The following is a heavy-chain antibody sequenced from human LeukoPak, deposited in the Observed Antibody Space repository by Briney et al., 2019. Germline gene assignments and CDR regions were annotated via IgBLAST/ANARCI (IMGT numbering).Heavy chain of an antibody. V-gene: IGHV3-43*02. Sequence: GGSLRLSCAASGFTFDDYAMHWVRQAPGKGLEWVSLISGDGGSTYYADSVKGRFTISRDNSKNSLYLQMKSLRTEDTALYYCAKDSYSGSYFGLDDAFDIWGQGTMVTVSS. J-gene: IGHJ3*02. CDR2: ISGDGGST. CDR3: AKDSYSGSYFGLDDAFDI. D-gene: IGHD1-26*01. CDR1: GFTFDDYA.